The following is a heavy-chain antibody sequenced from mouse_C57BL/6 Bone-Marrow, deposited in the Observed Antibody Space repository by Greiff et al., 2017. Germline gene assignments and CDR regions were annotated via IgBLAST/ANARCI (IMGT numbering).Heavy chain of an antibody. Sequence: VQLQQPGAELVKPGASVKMSCKASGYTFTSYWITWVKQRPGKGLAWIGDIYPGSGSTNYNEKFKSKATLTVDTSTSTAYMQLSSRTSEDSAVYYWARGDDGYYFDYWGQGTTLTVSS. CDR2: IYPGSGST. CDR1: GYTFTSYW. CDR3: ARGDDGYYFDY. D-gene: IGHD2-3*01. V-gene: IGHV1-55*01. J-gene: IGHJ2*01.